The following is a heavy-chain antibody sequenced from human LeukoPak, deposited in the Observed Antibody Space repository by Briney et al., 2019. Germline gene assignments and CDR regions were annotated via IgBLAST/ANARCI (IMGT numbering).Heavy chain of an antibody. CDR2: IKDDGSDK. J-gene: IGHJ4*02. V-gene: IGHV3-7*01. Sequence: PGGSLRLFCGTSGFTFSDSWMNWFRQAPGQGLEWVASIKDDGSDKYYLDSVRGRFTISRDNAEDSLYLQLDDLRAEDTAVFYCARHLLRGQNFDYWGQGTLVTVSS. CDR1: GFTFSDSW. CDR3: ARHLLRGQNFDY.